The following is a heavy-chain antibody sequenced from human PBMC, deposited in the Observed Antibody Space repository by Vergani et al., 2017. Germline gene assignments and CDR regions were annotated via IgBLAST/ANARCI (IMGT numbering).Heavy chain of an antibody. CDR3: VRTVALWFGETKDGGWFDP. D-gene: IGHD3-10*01. CDR1: GDSMNTYY. Sequence: QLQLQESGPGLVKPSETLSLTCSVSGDSMNTYYWGWIRQPPGRGLEWIGSIYHTGSAYYNPSLKSRVTVSVDTSMNQVSLKLNSVTAADTAVYYCVRTVALWFGETKDGGWFDPGGQGTLVTVTS. V-gene: IGHV4-38-2*02. CDR2: IYHTGSA. J-gene: IGHJ5*02.